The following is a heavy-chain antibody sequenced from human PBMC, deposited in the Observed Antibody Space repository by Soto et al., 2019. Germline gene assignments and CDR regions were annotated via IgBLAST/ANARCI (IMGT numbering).Heavy chain of an antibody. Sequence: QVQLVQSGAEVKKPGASVKVSCKASGYTFTSYAMHWVRQAPGQRLEWMGWINAGNGNTKYSQKFQGRVTITRDTSASTAYMELSSLISEDTAVYYCARFPVVPAALDAFDIWGQGTMVTVSS. J-gene: IGHJ3*02. CDR2: INAGNGNT. CDR3: ARFPVVPAALDAFDI. V-gene: IGHV1-3*01. D-gene: IGHD2-2*01. CDR1: GYTFTSYA.